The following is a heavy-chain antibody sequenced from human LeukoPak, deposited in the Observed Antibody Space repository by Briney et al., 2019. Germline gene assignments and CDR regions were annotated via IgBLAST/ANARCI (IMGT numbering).Heavy chain of an antibody. CDR2: ISSSSSTI. CDR3: ARDWFHAIDY. CDR1: GFIFTSYS. V-gene: IGHV3-48*01. Sequence: GGSLRLSCAASGFIFTSYSMSWVRQAPGKGLEWISYISSSSSTIYYADSVRGRFTISRDNAKNSLYLQMNSLRAEDTAVYYCARDWFHAIDYWGQGTLVTVSS. J-gene: IGHJ4*02. D-gene: IGHD2/OR15-2a*01.